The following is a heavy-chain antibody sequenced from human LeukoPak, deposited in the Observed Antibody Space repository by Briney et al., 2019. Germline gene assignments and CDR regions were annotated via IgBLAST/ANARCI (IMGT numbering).Heavy chain of an antibody. V-gene: IGHV1-69*06. CDR1: GGTFSSYA. CDR3: AGDQDIVVVPAAGFDP. J-gene: IGHJ5*02. D-gene: IGHD2-2*01. Sequence: SVKVSCKASGGTFSSYAISWVRQAPGQGLEWMGRIIPIFGTANYAQKFQGRVTITADKSTSTAYMELSSLRSEDTAVYYCAGDQDIVVVPAAGFDPWGQGTLVTVSS. CDR2: IIPIFGTA.